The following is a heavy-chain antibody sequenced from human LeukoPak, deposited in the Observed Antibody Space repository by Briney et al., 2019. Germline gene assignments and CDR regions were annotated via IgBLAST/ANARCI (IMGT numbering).Heavy chain of an antibody. CDR1: GYTFTSYY. CDR3: AREVVPAATYMDV. D-gene: IGHD2-2*01. CDR2: INPNSGGR. V-gene: IGHV1-2*02. J-gene: IGHJ6*03. Sequence: ASVKVSCKASGYTFTSYYLHWVRQAPGQGLEWMGWINPNSGGRNYAQKYQGRVTMTRDTSISTAYMELSRLRSDDTAVYYCAREVVPAATYMDVWGKGTTVTISS.